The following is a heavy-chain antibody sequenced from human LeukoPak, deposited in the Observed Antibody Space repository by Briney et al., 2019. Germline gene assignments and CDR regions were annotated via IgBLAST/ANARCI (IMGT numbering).Heavy chain of an antibody. Sequence: ASVKVSCKASGYTFTSYGISWVRQAPGQGLEWMGWISAYNGDTNYAQKLQGRVTMTTDTSTSTAYMELRSLRSDDTAVYYCARASWDYDFWSGYYTYNWFDPWGQGTLVTVSS. CDR3: ARASWDYDFWSGYYTYNWFDP. J-gene: IGHJ5*02. V-gene: IGHV1-18*01. D-gene: IGHD3-3*01. CDR2: ISAYNGDT. CDR1: GYTFTSYG.